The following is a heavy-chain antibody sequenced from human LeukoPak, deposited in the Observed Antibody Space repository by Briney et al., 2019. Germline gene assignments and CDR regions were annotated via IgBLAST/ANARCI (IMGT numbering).Heavy chain of an antibody. CDR3: VLGVGWQPYY. D-gene: IGHD2-15*01. V-gene: IGHV4-59*01. J-gene: IGHJ4*02. CDR1: GDSITGYF. Sequence: SETLSLTCTVSGDSITGYFLNWVRQPPGKGLEWIGHIYKIGTTNYNPSLKSRVTISADTSKTQFSLQLSSVPAGHTAVFYCVLGVGWQPYYWGQGALATVSS. CDR2: IYKIGTT.